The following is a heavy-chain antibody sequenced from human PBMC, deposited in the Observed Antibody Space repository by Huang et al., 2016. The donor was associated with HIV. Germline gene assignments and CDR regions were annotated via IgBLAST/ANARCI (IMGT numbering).Heavy chain of an antibody. CDR3: ARAARGDGYQGAFDV. D-gene: IGHD2-2*03. CDR1: GYPFTTYG. CDR2: IPTGRGQI. Sequence: QVQLVQSGAEVKRPGASVKLSCRASGYPFTTYGIHWLRRAPGQSLQWLGGIPTGRGQIPVSQGVQGRMTIARDTSSKTVYMELSNISPGDTATYYCARAARGDGYQGAFDVWGQGTVVTASS. J-gene: IGHJ3*01. V-gene: IGHV1-3*04.